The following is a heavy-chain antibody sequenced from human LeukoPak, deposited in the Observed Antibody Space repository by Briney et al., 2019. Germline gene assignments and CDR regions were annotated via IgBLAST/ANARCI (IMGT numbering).Heavy chain of an antibody. CDR1: GGSINTNNYY. J-gene: IGHJ5*02. Sequence: PSETLSLTCTVSGGSINTNNYYWGWIRQPPGKGLEWIGSIYYSGTTYYNPSLERRLTIAIDTSKNLISLKVSDVTAADTAVYFCAKHTTGYCISTSCYNSWGQGTLVTVSS. D-gene: IGHD2-2*02. CDR2: IYYSGTT. V-gene: IGHV4-39*01. CDR3: AKHTTGYCISTSCYNS.